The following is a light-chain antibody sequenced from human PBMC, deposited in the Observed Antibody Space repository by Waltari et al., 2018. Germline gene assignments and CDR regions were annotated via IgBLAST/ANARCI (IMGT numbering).Light chain of an antibody. CDR3: SSYTSSISYV. CDR1: RSDVGGYNA. V-gene: IGLV2-14*01. Sequence: QSALTQPASVSGSPGQSITISCTGTRSDVGGYNAVSWYQQHPGKAPTLMIYEVVSRPSGVPNRFSGSKSGNTASLVISGLQSDDEADYYCSSYTSSISYVFGTGTKVTVL. CDR2: EVV. J-gene: IGLJ1*01.